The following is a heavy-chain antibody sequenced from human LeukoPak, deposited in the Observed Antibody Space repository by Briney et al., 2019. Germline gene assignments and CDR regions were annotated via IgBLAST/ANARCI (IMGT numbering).Heavy chain of an antibody. CDR2: INDGDGNT. J-gene: IGHJ4*02. Sequence: GASVKVSCKASGYTFTSYAVHWVRRAPGQSLEWVGYINDGDGNTKYSQEFQGRVTITRDTSASIVYMELSSLRSEDMAFYYCARERGEFGGSYFLDYWGQGTLVTVSS. D-gene: IGHD1-26*01. CDR1: GYTFTSYA. CDR3: ARERGEFGGSYFLDY. V-gene: IGHV1-3*03.